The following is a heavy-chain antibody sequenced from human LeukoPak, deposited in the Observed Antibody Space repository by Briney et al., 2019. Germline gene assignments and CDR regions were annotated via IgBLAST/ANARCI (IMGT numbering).Heavy chain of an antibody. CDR1: GGTFISSNYY. CDR2: IYYDGKT. D-gene: IGHD5-12*01. CDR3: ARRGHIKTPPV. V-gene: IGHV4-39*01. Sequence: SETLSLTCTVSGGTFISSNYYCVWIRQPPGKGLEWVGSIYYDGKTYSNPSLGSRVAMSVDTSKNQFSLRLGSLTAADTAVYFCARRGHIKTPPVWGQGTLVTVSS. J-gene: IGHJ4*02.